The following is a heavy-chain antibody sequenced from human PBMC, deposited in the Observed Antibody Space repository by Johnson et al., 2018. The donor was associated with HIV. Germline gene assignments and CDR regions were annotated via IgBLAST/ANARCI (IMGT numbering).Heavy chain of an antibody. J-gene: IGHJ3*02. Sequence: QVQLVESGGGLVKPGGSLRLSCAASGFTFSDYYMNWIRQAPGKGLEWVSYISSSGSTIYYADSVKGRFTISRDNAKNSLYLQMNSLRVDDTAVYYCAREREAGRGAFDIWGQGTTVTVSSGKMAFDIWGQGTMVTVSS. CDR2: ISSSGSTI. CDR3: AREREAGRGAFDIWGQGTTVTVSSGKMAFDI. V-gene: IGHV3-11*04. CDR1: GFTFSDYY. D-gene: IGHD4-17*01.